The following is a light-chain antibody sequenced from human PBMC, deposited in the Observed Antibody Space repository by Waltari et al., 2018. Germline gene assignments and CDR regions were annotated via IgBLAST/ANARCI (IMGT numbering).Light chain of an antibody. CDR1: SSDVGAYKY. CDR3: ASRGASKV. V-gene: IGLV2-8*01. CDR2: EVS. Sequence: PSASGSPGQSVTISCTGTSSDVGAYKYVSWYQQHPGKAPKLLIYEVSKRASGVPDRFSGSKSGNTASLTVSGLQAEDEADYYCASRGASKVFGGGTKLTVL. J-gene: IGLJ2*01.